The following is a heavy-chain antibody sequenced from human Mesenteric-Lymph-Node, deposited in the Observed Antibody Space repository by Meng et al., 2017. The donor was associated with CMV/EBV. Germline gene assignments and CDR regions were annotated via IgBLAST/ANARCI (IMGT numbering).Heavy chain of an antibody. CDR3: ARHQRWLKSEGGFNY. Sequence: VRLQQGGAGLLKPAEPLYPTCAVYGGSFSGYYWSLIRKPPGKGLEWIGESNHSGSTNYNPSLKSRVTISVDTSKNQFSLKLSSVTAADTAVYYCARHQRWLKSEGGFNYWGQGTLVTVSS. D-gene: IGHD4-23*01. CDR1: GGSFSGYY. J-gene: IGHJ4*02. CDR2: SNHSGST. V-gene: IGHV4-34*01.